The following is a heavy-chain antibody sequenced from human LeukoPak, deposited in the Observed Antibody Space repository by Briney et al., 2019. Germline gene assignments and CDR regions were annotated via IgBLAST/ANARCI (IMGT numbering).Heavy chain of an antibody. CDR1: GFTFSRFS. CDR3: ARGYSSPP. Sequence: GGSLRLSCAASGFTFSRFSMNWVRQAPGKGLEWVSSISSSGSYIFYADSLKGRFTISRDNAKNSLYLQMSSLRAEDTAVYYCARGYSSPPWGQGTLVTVSS. J-gene: IGHJ5*02. CDR2: ISSSGSYI. V-gene: IGHV3-21*01. D-gene: IGHD6-19*01.